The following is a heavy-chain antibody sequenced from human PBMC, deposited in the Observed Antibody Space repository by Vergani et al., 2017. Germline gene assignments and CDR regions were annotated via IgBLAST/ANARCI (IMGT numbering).Heavy chain of an antibody. CDR1: GFTFDDFA. D-gene: IGHD3-9*01. CDR2: IDWSSDRT. J-gene: IGHJ3*02. Sequence: VQLVESGGGVVQPGGSLRLSCVASGFTFDDFAMHWVRQAPGKGVEWVSGIDWSSDRTDYADSVKGRFAISRDNGKNSLYLQMNSLRPEDMALYYCVKAASALRYFDWFQDAFDIWGRETMVTVSS. CDR3: VKAASALRYFDWFQDAFDI. V-gene: IGHV3-9*03.